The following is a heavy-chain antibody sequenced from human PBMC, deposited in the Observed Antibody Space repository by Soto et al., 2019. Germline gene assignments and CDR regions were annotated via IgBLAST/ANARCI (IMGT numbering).Heavy chain of an antibody. Sequence: PSETLSLTCTVSGGSISSRRYYWSWILHHPGKGLEWIGYIYYSVSTYYNPSLKSRVTISVDTSKNQFSLKLSSVTAADTAVYYCARRITMVRGVTNPFDYWGQETLLSTSS. CDR2: IYYSVST. D-gene: IGHD3-10*01. V-gene: IGHV4-31*03. CDR3: ARRITMVRGVTNPFDY. CDR1: GGSISSRRYY. J-gene: IGHJ4*02.